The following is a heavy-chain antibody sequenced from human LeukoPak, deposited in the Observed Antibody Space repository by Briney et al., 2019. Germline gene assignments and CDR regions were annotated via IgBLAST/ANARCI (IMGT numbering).Heavy chain of an antibody. CDR3: ARYDFNKFFDY. J-gene: IGHJ4*02. Sequence: SETLSLTCAVSSGSIFSSNWWSWVRQPPGKGLEWIGYIYYSGSTNYNPSLKSRVTMSVDTSKNQFSLKLSSVTAADTAVYYCARYDFNKFFDYWGQGTLVTVSS. CDR1: SGSIFSSNW. V-gene: IGHV4-4*02. CDR2: IYYSGST. D-gene: IGHD3-3*01.